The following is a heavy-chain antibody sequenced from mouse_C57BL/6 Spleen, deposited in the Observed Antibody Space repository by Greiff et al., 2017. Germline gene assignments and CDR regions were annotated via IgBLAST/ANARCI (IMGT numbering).Heavy chain of an antibody. V-gene: IGHV1-64*01. J-gene: IGHJ4*01. CDR3: AVCGNFHYYAMDY. D-gene: IGHD2-1*01. Sequence: QVQLQQPGAELVKPGASVKLSCKASGYTFTSYWMHWVKQRPGQGLEWIGRIHPNSGSTNYNEKFKSKVTLTVDKSSSTAYMQLSSLTSEDSAVCYCAVCGNFHYYAMDYWGQGTSVTVSS. CDR2: IHPNSGST. CDR1: GYTFTSYW.